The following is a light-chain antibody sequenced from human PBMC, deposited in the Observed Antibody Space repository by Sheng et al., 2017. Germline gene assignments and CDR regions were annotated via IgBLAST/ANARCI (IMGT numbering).Light chain of an antibody. Sequence: SYGMTQPPSVSVSPGQTATITCSGHKLDEIYACWYQQKPGQSPVLVIYEDDRRPSGIPERFYGSKSGNTATLTISGTQAMDEADYYCQAWNNSVAHVFGTGTTVTVL. CDR3: QAWNNSVAHV. CDR1: KLDEIY. CDR2: EDD. J-gene: IGLJ1*01. V-gene: IGLV3-1*01.